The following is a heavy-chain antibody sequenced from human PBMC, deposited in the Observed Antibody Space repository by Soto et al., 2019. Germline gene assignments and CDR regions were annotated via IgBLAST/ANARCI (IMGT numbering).Heavy chain of an antibody. CDR2: IAYDGSNK. Sequence: PWGSLRLSCVASGLTFRSYGMHWVRQAPGKGLEWVAVIAYDGSNKYYADSVKGRFTISRDNAENSLFLQMNSLRADDTAVYYCARGGLYYASEHPAHLAYRAQGAPVPVAS. J-gene: IGHJ1*01. D-gene: IGHD2-2*01. CDR3: ARGGLYYASEHPAHLAY. V-gene: IGHV3-30*03. CDR1: GLTFRSYG.